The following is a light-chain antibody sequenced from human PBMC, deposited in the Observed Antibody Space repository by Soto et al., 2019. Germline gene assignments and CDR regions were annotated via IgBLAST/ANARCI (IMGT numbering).Light chain of an antibody. V-gene: IGLV4-69*01. J-gene: IGLJ3*02. CDR3: QSWGTGFQV. CDR1: SGHTSYA. Sequence: QSVLTQSPSASASLGASVNLTCTLSSGHTSYAISWHQQQPERGPRFLMRLNTDGSHTKGDGIPDRFSGSSSGADRYLTISRLQSEDEADYYCQSWGTGFQVFGGGTKLTVL. CDR2: LNTDGSH.